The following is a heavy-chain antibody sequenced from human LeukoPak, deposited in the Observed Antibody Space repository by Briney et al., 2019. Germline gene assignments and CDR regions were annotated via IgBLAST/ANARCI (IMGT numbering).Heavy chain of an antibody. V-gene: IGHV1-18*01. J-gene: IGHJ6*02. CDR1: GYIFSSYG. D-gene: IGHD2-2*01. Sequence: ASVKVSCKASGYIFSSYGISWVRQAPGQGLEWMGWISAYNGNTNYAQKLQDRVTMTTDTSTSTAYMELRSLRSDDTAVYYCARDLVPAALYYYYGMDVWGQGTTVTVSS. CDR2: ISAYNGNT. CDR3: ARDLVPAALYYYYGMDV.